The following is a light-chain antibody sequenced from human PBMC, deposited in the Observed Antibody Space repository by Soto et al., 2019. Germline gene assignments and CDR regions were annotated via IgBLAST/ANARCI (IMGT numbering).Light chain of an antibody. CDR1: QSVSSN. Sequence: EIVMTQSPATLSVSPGERATLSCRASQSVSSNLAWYQQKPGQAPRLLIYGASTRATGIPARFSGSGSGTEFTLTISSLQSEDFAVYYCQHYNNLYTFGQGTKLEIK. CDR3: QHYNNLYT. J-gene: IGKJ2*01. CDR2: GAS. V-gene: IGKV3-15*01.